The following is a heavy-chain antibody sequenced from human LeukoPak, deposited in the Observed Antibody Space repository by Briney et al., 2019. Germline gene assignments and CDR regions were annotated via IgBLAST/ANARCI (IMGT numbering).Heavy chain of an antibody. CDR3: ARVGRAARPKDFGY. CDR1: GYTFTSYG. CDR2: ISAYNGNT. D-gene: IGHD6-6*01. Sequence: GASVKVSCKASGYTFTSYGISWVRQAPGQGLEWMGWISAYNGNTNYAQKFQGRVTMTRDTSISTAYMELSRLRSDDTAVYYCARVGRAARPKDFGYWGQGTLVTVSS. J-gene: IGHJ4*02. V-gene: IGHV1-18*01.